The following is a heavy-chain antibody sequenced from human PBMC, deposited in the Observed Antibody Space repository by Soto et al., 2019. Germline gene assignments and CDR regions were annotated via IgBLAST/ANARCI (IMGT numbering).Heavy chain of an antibody. CDR3: TTAPPYDSSGYSHY. J-gene: IGHJ4*02. Sequence: EVQLVESGGGLVKPGGSLRLSCAASGFTFSNAWMNWVRQAPGKGLEWVGRIKSKTDGGVTDYAAPVKGRFTISRDDSKNTLYLQMNSLKTEDTAVYYCTTAPPYDSSGYSHYWGQGTLVTVSS. CDR1: GFTFSNAW. CDR2: IKSKTDGGVT. V-gene: IGHV3-15*07. D-gene: IGHD3-22*01.